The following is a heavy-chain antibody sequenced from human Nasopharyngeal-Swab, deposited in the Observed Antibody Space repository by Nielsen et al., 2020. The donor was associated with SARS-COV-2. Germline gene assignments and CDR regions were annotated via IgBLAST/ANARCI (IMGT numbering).Heavy chain of an antibody. D-gene: IGHD6-19*01. J-gene: IGHJ4*02. CDR2: IYYSGST. Sequence: SETLSLTCTVSGGSISSSSYYWGWIRQPPGKGLEWIGSIYYSGSTYYNPSLKSRVTISVDTSKNQFSLKLSSVTAADTAVYYCATQSPYSSPHFDYWGQGTLVTVSS. CDR3: ATQSPYSSPHFDY. V-gene: IGHV4-39*01. CDR1: GGSISSSSYY.